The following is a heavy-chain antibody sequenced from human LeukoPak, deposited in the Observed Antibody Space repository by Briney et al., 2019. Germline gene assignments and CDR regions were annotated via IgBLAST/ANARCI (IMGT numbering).Heavy chain of an antibody. V-gene: IGHV3-23*01. CDR2: MSSSDDGR. CDR3: AKAPVTSCRGAFCYPFDY. Sequence: PGGSLRLSCAASGFSFSSYNMNWVRQAPGKGLEWVSAMSSSDDGRYYAASVRGRFTISRDTSRSTLYLQMNSLRAEDAAVYYCAKAPVTSCRGAFCYPFDYWGQGTLVTVSS. J-gene: IGHJ4*02. D-gene: IGHD2-15*01. CDR1: GFSFSSYN.